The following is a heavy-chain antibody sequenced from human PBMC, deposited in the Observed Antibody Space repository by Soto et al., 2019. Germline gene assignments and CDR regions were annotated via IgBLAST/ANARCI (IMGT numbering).Heavy chain of an antibody. D-gene: IGHD3-3*01. CDR2: IIPIFGTA. J-gene: IGHJ6*02. CDR1: GGTFSSYA. Sequence: SVKVSCKASGGTFSSYAISWVRQAPGQGLEWMGGIIPIFGTANYAQKFQGRVTITADESTSTAYMELSSLRSEDTAVYYCARLRITIFGVDPYGMDVWGQGTTVTVSS. V-gene: IGHV1-69*13. CDR3: ARLRITIFGVDPYGMDV.